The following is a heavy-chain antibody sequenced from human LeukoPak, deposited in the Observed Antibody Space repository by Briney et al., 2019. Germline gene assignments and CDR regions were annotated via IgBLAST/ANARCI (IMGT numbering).Heavy chain of an antibody. CDR2: ISGSGGST. Sequence: GGSLRLSCAASGVTFSSFAMTWVRQAPGKGLEWVSGISGSGGSTYYANSVKGRFTISRDSSKNTLYLQMDSLRAEDTAIYYCAKHTGRRAFDFWGQGTMVTVSS. J-gene: IGHJ3*01. CDR3: AKHTGRRAFDF. V-gene: IGHV3-23*01. CDR1: GVTFSSFA. D-gene: IGHD7-27*01.